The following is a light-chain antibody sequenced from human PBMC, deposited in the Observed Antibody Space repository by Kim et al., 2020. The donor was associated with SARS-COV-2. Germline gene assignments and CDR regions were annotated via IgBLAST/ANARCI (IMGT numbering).Light chain of an antibody. CDR1: QTIVKS. CDR3: QQSYTVPLI. Sequence: ASVGDRVSITCRVSQTIVKSLYWYKQRPGKAPLLLLWSASGLQNGVPYRFSGTVDGTDFTLTISDLQPEDFATFYCQQSYTVPLIFVPGTKGDIK. CDR2: SAS. J-gene: IGKJ3*01. V-gene: IGKV1-39*01.